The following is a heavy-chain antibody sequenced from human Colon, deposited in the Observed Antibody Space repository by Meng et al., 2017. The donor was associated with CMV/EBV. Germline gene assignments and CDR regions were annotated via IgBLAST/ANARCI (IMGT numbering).Heavy chain of an antibody. CDR1: GFIFSSYS. J-gene: IGHJ4*02. CDR3: ARGIVGITMIVVVPFDY. D-gene: IGHD3-22*01. CDR2: INQDGSEK. V-gene: IGHV3-7*01. Sequence: GESLKISCAASGFIFSSYSMSWVRQAPGKGLEWVANINQDGSEKYYMDSVRGRFTISRDNAKNSLYLQMNSLRAEDTAIYYCARGIVGITMIVVVPFDYWGQGTLVTVSS.